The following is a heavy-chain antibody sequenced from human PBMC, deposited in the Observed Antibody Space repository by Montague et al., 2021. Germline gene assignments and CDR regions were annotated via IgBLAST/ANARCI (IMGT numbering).Heavy chain of an antibody. CDR1: SGPIFHAH. V-gene: IGHV4-59*08. D-gene: IGHD3-10*01. CDR3: AKQDYFVSGTSYKGFDP. Sequence: SETLSLTCTVSSGPIFHAHWSRVRQPPGKGLEWLGSMFYGGATSNNPSLKSRVTMSIDTSTNQFSLKLSFVTAADTAVYYCAKQDYFVSGTSYKGFDPWGQGILVTVSS. J-gene: IGHJ5*02. CDR2: MFYGGAT.